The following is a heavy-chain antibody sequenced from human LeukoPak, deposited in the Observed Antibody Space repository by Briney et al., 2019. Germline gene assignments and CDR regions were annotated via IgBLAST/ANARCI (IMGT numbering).Heavy chain of an antibody. D-gene: IGHD3-10*01. CDR1: GFTFGDYA. Sequence: GGSLRLSCTASGFTFGDYAMSWVRQAPGKGLEWVGFIRSKAYGGTTEYAASVKGRFTISRDDSKSIAYLQMNSLKTEDTAVYYCTRDLSSITMVRGVIYYYYYMDVWGKGTTVTVSS. CDR3: TRDLSSITMVRGVIYYYYYMDV. CDR2: IRSKAYGGTT. J-gene: IGHJ6*03. V-gene: IGHV3-49*04.